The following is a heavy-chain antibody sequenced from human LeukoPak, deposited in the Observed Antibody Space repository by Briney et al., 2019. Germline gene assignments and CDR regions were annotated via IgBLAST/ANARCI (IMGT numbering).Heavy chain of an antibody. J-gene: IGHJ4*02. D-gene: IGHD3-22*01. V-gene: IGHV3-48*01. CDR1: GFTFSDYR. Sequence: GGSLRLSCAASGFTFSDYRMMWVRQAPRKGLEWVSSISSSSTSIYYADSVKGRFTTSRDNAKNSLFLQINSLRVEDTAGYYCARDTTLYYYDSSGPDYWGQGTLVTVSS. CDR3: ARDTTLYYYDSSGPDY. CDR2: ISSSSTSI.